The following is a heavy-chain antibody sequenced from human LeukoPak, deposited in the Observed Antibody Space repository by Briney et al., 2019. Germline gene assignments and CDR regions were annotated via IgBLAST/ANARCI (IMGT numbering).Heavy chain of an antibody. CDR2: INSDGSST. CDR1: GFTFSSYW. CDR3: ARDPPTSYYDSSGRWGFDY. D-gene: IGHD3-22*01. Sequence: GGSLRLSCAASGFTFSSYWTHWVRQAPGKGLVWVSRINSDGSSTSYADSVKGRFTISRDNAKNTLYLQMNSLRAEDTAVYYCARDPPTSYYDSSGRWGFDYWGQGTLVTVSS. V-gene: IGHV3-74*01. J-gene: IGHJ4*02.